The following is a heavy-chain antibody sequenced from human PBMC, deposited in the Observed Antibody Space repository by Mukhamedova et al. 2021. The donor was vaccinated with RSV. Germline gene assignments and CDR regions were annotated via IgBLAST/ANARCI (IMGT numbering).Heavy chain of an antibody. CDR3: ARVLGSHFDY. Sequence: NPSGGSTSYAQKFQGRVTMTRDTSTSTVYMELSSLRSEDMAVYYCARVLGSHFDYWGQGTLVTVSS. D-gene: IGHD3-10*01. CDR2: NPSGGST. V-gene: IGHV1-46*01. J-gene: IGHJ4*02.